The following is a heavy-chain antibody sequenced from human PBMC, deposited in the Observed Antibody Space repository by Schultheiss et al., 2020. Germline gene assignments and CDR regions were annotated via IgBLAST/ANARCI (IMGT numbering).Heavy chain of an antibody. CDR2: INSDGSST. CDR1: GFTFSSYW. J-gene: IGHJ4*02. D-gene: IGHD2-2*01. CDR3: ARQADCSSTTCYLG. Sequence: WGSMRLSCAASGFTFSSYWMHWVRQAPGKGLVWVSRINSDGSSTSYADSVKGRFTISRDNAKNTLYLQMSSLRAEDTAVYYCARQADCSSTTCYLGWGQGTLVTVSS. V-gene: IGHV3-74*01.